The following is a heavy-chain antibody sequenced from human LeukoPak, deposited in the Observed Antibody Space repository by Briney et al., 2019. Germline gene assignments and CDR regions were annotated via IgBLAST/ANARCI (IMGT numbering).Heavy chain of an antibody. V-gene: IGHV3-23*01. D-gene: IGHD2-2*01. J-gene: IGHJ4*02. CDR3: ARSSTSCYCTIDY. CDR2: ISGSGGST. Sequence: PGGSLRLSCAASGFTFSSYAMSWVRQAPGKGLEWVSAISGSGGSTYYADSVKGRFTISRDNSKNTLYLQMNSLRAEDTAVYYCARSSTSCYCTIDYWGQGTLVTVSS. CDR1: GFTFSSYA.